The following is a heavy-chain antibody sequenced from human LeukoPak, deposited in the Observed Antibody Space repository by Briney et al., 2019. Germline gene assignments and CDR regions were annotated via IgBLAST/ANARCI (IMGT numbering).Heavy chain of an antibody. CDR2: ISFDGSNQ. V-gene: IGHV3-30*18. J-gene: IGHJ4*02. D-gene: IGHD1-26*01. CDR1: GFTFSSYG. CDR3: AKPPEVGATVGYFDY. Sequence: GVSLRLSCGASGFTFSSYGMHWVRQAPGKGLEWVALISFDGSNQYYADSVKGRFTISRDNSKNTLYLQMNSLRAEDTAVYYCAKPPEVGATVGYFDYWGQGTLVTVSS.